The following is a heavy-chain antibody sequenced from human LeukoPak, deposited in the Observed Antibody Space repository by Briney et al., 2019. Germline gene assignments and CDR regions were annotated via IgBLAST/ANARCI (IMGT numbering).Heavy chain of an antibody. CDR1: GFTFSSHT. CDR3: ARGFRAFDF. Sequence: GGSLRLSCAASGFTFSSHTMNWVRQAPGEGLEWVSSISSTSPSIYHADSVKGRFTNSRDNTKNSLYLQMDSLRAEDTAVYYCARGFRAFDFWAQGTMVTVSS. CDR2: ISSTSPSI. J-gene: IGHJ3*01. V-gene: IGHV3-21*01.